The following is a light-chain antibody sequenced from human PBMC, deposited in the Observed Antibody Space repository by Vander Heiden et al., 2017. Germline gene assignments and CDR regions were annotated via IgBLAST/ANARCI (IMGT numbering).Light chain of an antibody. V-gene: IGKV2-28*01. J-gene: IGKJ3*01. CDR1: QRPLHTNADNY. CDR3: MHAIRPPFT. Sequence: DIVLPQSPLSLPVPPVEPPSLSCRSSQRPLHTNADNYLDSSLQEPGQSPTLLIHLGSNRTSGAPRWFGGGGSGKVIPLNISRVQDEYVGVYCHMHAIRPPFTFGPGTKVDIK. CDR2: LGS.